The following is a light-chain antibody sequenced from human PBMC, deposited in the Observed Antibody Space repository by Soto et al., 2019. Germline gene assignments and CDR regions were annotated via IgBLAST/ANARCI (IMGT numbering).Light chain of an antibody. V-gene: IGKV3D-15*01. J-gene: IGKJ5*01. CDR1: QNINNY. CDR2: GAS. Sequence: ETLMTQPPANLSLSPGERATLSCRARQNINNYLAWYQQKLGQAPRLLIYGASTRATGIPARFSGSGSGTEFTLTISSLQSEDFAVYYCQQYHNWPPITFGQGTRLEIK. CDR3: QQYHNWPPIT.